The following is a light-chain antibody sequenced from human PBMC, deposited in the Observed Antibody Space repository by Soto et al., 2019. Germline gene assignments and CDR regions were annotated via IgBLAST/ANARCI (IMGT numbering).Light chain of an antibody. V-gene: IGKV1-39*02. CDR1: QSISSY. Sequence: DIQMTQSPSSLSASVGDRVTITCRASQSISSYLNWYQQRPGKVPKLLIYAASTLQSGVPSRFSGSGSGTDFTLTISSLQPEDFATYYCLLDFRYFWAFGQGTKVAI. CDR2: AAS. CDR3: LLDFRYFWA. J-gene: IGKJ1*01.